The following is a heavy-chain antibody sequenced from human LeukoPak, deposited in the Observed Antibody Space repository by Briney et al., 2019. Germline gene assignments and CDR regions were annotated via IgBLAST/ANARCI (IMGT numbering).Heavy chain of an antibody. CDR3: ARDRELGYCSGGSCLRLDYYYGMDV. Sequence: SETLSLTCAVYGGSFSGYYWSWIRQPPGKGLEWIGEINHSGSTNYNPSLKSRVTISVDTSKNQFSLKLSSVTAADTAVYYCARDRELGYCSGGSCLRLDYYYGMDVWGQGTTATVSS. D-gene: IGHD2-15*01. V-gene: IGHV4-34*01. J-gene: IGHJ6*02. CDR2: INHSGST. CDR1: GGSFSGYY.